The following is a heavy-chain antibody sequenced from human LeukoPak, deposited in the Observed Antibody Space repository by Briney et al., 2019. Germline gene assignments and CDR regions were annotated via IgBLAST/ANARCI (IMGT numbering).Heavy chain of an antibody. J-gene: IGHJ6*02. V-gene: IGHV1-2*04. Sequence: GESLKISCKASGYTFTGYYMHWVRQAPGQGLERMGWINPNSGGTNYAQKFQGWVTMTRDTSISTAYVELSRLRSDDTAVYYCARDKAAAGPYGMDVWGQGTTVTVSS. CDR3: ARDKAAAGPYGMDV. D-gene: IGHD6-13*01. CDR1: GYTFTGYY. CDR2: INPNSGGT.